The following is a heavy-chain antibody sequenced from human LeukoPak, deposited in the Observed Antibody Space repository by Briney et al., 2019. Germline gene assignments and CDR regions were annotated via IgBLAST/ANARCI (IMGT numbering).Heavy chain of an antibody. J-gene: IGHJ4*02. CDR1: GGSFSGYY. CDR3: ARVVGGYDYFDY. D-gene: IGHD5-12*01. Sequence: SETLSLTCAVYGGSFSGYYWSWIRQPPGKGLEWIGEINHSGSTNYNPSLKSRVTLSVDTSKNQFSLKLSSVTAADTAVYYCARVVGGYDYFDYWGQGTLVTVSS. V-gene: IGHV4-34*01. CDR2: INHSGST.